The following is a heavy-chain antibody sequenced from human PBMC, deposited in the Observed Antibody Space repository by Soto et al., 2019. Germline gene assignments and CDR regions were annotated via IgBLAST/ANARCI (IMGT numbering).Heavy chain of an antibody. Sequence: QVQLVESGGGVVQPGGTLRLSCAASGFTFSSYGMQWVRQAPGKGLEWVAVIAYDGSLKYYVDSVKGRFTISRDNSKNTLYLQINSLRAEDTAVYYCAKDLKVSGSHYGTLNYYYGMDVWGQGTMVSVSS. CDR3: AKDLKVSGSHYGTLNYYYGMDV. J-gene: IGHJ6*02. D-gene: IGHD3-10*01. V-gene: IGHV3-30*18. CDR2: IAYDGSLK. CDR1: GFTFSSYG.